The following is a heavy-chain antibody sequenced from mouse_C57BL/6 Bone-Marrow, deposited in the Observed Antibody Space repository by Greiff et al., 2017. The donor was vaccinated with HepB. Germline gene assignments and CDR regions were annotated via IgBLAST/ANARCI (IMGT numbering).Heavy chain of an antibody. CDR3: VRDSSGYFDY. J-gene: IGHJ2*01. V-gene: IGHV10-1*01. CDR2: IRSKSNNYAT. D-gene: IGHD3-2*02. Sequence: EVKLVESGGDLVKPGGSLKLSCAASGFSFNTYAMNWVRQAPGKGLEWVARIRSKSNNYATYYADSVKDRFTISRDDSESMLYLQMNNMKTEDTAMYYCVRDSSGYFDYWGQGTTLTVSS. CDR1: GFSFNTYA.